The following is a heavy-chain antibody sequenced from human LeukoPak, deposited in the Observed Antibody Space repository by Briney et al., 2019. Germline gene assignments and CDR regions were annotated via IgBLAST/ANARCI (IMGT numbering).Heavy chain of an antibody. CDR2: INPNSGGT. Sequence: ASVRVSCKASGYTFTGNFIHWVRQAPGQGLEWMGWINPNSGGTNYAQKFQGRVTMTRDTSISTAYMELSRLRSDDTAVYYCARGSGDSGWYGDWFDPWGQGTLVTVSS. V-gene: IGHV1-2*02. CDR1: GYTFTGNF. D-gene: IGHD6-19*01. CDR3: ARGSGDSGWYGDWFDP. J-gene: IGHJ5*02.